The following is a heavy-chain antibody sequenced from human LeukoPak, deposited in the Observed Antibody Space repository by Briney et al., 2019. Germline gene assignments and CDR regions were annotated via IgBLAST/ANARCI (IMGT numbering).Heavy chain of an antibody. CDR2: IYYSGST. CDR3: ARFIVVVPAAYAFDI. V-gene: IGHV4-39*07. Sequence: SETLSLTCTVSGGSISSSSYYWGWIRQPPGKGLEWIGSIYYSGSTYYNPSLKSRVTISVDTSKNQFSLKLSSVTAADTAVYYCARFIVVVPAAYAFDIWGQGTMVTVSS. J-gene: IGHJ3*02. CDR1: GGSISSSSYY. D-gene: IGHD2-2*01.